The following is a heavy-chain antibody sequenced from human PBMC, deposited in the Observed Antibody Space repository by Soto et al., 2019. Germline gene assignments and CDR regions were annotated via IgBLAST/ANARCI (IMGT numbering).Heavy chain of an antibody. CDR3: ARQGNGADGFDY. J-gene: IGHJ4*02. CDR2: FYPGDSDT. D-gene: IGHD4-17*01. Sequence: DESLKISCKGSGYYFPSYWIGWVRQMPGKGLEWMGIFYPGDSDTRYSPSFQGQVTISADRSISTAYLQWSSLKPSDTAMYYCARQGNGADGFDYWGRGTLVTFSS. CDR1: GYYFPSYW. V-gene: IGHV5-51*01.